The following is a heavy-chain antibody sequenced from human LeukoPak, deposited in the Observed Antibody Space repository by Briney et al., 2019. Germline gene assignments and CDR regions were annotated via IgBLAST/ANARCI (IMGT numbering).Heavy chain of an antibody. CDR3: ARETIDSSVLDY. D-gene: IGHD6-6*01. Sequence: GGSLRLSCAASGFTFSTYTMNWVRQAPGKGLEWVSSISYSSGYIYYADSVKGRFTIPRDNAKNSLYLQMNSLRAEDTAVYYCARETIDSSVLDYWGQGTLVTVSS. J-gene: IGHJ4*02. CDR2: ISYSSGYI. V-gene: IGHV3-21*01. CDR1: GFTFSTYT.